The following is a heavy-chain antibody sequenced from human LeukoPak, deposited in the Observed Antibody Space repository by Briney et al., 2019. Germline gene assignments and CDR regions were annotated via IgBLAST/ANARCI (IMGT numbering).Heavy chain of an antibody. CDR3: ARGSDYFDY. V-gene: IGHV4-39*07. CDR2: IYYSGSA. CDR1: GGSISSSSYY. Sequence: PSETLSLTCTVSGGSISSSSYYWGWIRQPPGKGLEWIGSIYYSGSAYYNPSLKSRVSISVDTSKNQFSLTLNSVTAADTAVYYCARGSDYFDYWGQGTLVTVSS. J-gene: IGHJ4*02.